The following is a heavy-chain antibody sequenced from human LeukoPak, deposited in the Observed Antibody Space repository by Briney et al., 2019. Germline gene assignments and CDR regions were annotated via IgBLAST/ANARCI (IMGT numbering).Heavy chain of an antibody. V-gene: IGHV3-30*02. D-gene: IGHD1-26*01. J-gene: IGHJ4*02. CDR3: AATLWEPPNY. CDR2: IRHDGSDK. CDR1: GFTFRTNG. Sequence: PGGSLRLSCATSGFTFRTNGMNWVRQAPGKGLEWVAFIRHDGSDKYYADSVKGRFTISSDNSKNTLYLQMNSLRAEDTAVYYCAATLWEPPNYWGQGTLVTVSS.